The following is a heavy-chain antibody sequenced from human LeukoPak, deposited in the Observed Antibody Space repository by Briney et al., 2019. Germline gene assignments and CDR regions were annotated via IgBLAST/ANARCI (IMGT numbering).Heavy chain of an antibody. CDR3: ARRVVRGVRYYFDY. CDR2: ISYDGSNK. V-gene: IGHV3-30*04. J-gene: IGHJ4*02. Sequence: GGSLRLSCAASGFTFSSYAMHWVRQAPGKGLEWVAVISYDGSNKYYADSVKGRFTISRDNSKNTLYLQMNSLRAEDTAVYYCARRVVRGVRYYFDYWGQGTLVTVSS. D-gene: IGHD3-10*01. CDR1: GFTFSSYA.